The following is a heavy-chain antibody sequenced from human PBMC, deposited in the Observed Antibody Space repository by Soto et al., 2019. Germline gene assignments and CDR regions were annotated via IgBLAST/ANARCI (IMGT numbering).Heavy chain of an antibody. J-gene: IGHJ4*03. CDR2: ISFDGISK. CDR3: LREGTIAPQGFGQ. V-gene: IGHV3-30*09. CDR1: GFTFSRFS. D-gene: IGHD3-16*01. Sequence: QVQLVESGGGVVQPGRSLRLSCAASGFTFSRFSMHWVRQAPGKGLEWVAFISFDGISKYYADSVKGRFAISIDNSKNTLYLQMYSLRPEYTAVYYSLREGTIAPQGFGQWGQGSLVTVSS.